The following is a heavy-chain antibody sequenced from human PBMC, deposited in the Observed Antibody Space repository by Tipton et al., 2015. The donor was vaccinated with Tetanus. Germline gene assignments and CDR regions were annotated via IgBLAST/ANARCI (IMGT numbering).Heavy chain of an antibody. CDR1: GGSISSYY. CDR3: ARIGWLQQNKPAFDI. J-gene: IGHJ3*02. V-gene: IGHV4-59*01. Sequence: TLSLTCTVSGGSISSYYWTWIRQPPGRGLEWIGHVHYSGSTTYSPSLRSRVTLSVDTSKNQFSLKLSSVTAADTAVYYCARIGWLQQNKPAFDIWGQGTVVTVSS. CDR2: VHYSGST. D-gene: IGHD6-19*01.